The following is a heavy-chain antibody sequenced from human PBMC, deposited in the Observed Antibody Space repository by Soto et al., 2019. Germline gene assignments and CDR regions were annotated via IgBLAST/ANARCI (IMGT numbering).Heavy chain of an antibody. CDR2: LSGSGDTA. D-gene: IGHD2-2*01. CDR1: GFTFNSYA. J-gene: IGHJ4*02. Sequence: EVQLLESGGGLVQPGGSLRLSCAASGFTFNSYAMSWVRQTPGKGLEWVSGLSGSGDTAYYADSVRGRFTISRDNSKNTVYLQMNSLRVEDTAVYFCARGEVVPAAVGSFFDCWGQGTLVTVSS. V-gene: IGHV3-23*01. CDR3: ARGEVVPAAVGSFFDC.